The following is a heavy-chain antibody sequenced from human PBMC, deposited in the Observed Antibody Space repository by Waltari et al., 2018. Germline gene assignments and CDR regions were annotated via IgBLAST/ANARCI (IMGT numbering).Heavy chain of an antibody. D-gene: IGHD3-3*01. CDR1: GFHSRFNL. Sequence: VPSGGGLVQPGGSLRSPCAASGFHSRFNLMHWVRQVPGKGLVWVARINSDGSSRSYTDSVKGRFTISRDNSKNTVYLQMDALRVEDTAVYYCAKDVAMGKSGFALDYWGQGALVTVSS. CDR2: INSDGSSR. J-gene: IGHJ4*02. V-gene: IGHV3-74*01. CDR3: AKDVAMGKSGFALDY.